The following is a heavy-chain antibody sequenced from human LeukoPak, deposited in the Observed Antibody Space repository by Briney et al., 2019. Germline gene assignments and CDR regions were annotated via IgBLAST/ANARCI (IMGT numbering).Heavy chain of an antibody. CDR3: ARSPMVRGVPGWFGP. V-gene: IGHV1-18*01. CDR1: GYTFTSYD. CDR2: ISAYNGNT. J-gene: IGHJ5*02. D-gene: IGHD3-10*01. Sequence: ASVKVSCKASGYTFTSYDINWVRQATGQGLEWMGWISAYNGNTNYAQKLQGRVTMTTDTSTSTAYMELRSLRPDDTAVYYCARSPMVRGVPGWFGPWGQGTLVTVSS.